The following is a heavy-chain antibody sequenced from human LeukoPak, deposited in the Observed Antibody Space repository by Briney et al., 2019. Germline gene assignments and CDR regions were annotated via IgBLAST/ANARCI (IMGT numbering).Heavy chain of an antibody. J-gene: IGHJ4*02. CDR1: GTTFRSYA. CDR2: IIPSFGTV. V-gene: IGHV1-69*13. CDR3: ARATSANEYSYGFHFDY. D-gene: IGHD5-18*01. Sequence: SVKVSCKASGTTFRSYAINWLRQAPGQGLEWMGAIIPSFGTVKYAQKFQGRVTMTADESTSTAYMDLNYLRSDDTAVYFCARATSANEYSYGFHFDYWGQGTLVTVSS.